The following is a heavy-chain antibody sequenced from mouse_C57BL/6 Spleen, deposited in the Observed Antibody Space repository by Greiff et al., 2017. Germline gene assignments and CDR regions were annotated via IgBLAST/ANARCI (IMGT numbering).Heavy chain of an antibody. CDR3: ARLYDYAFYYAMDY. CDR2: IYPGDGDT. D-gene: IGHD1-1*02. CDR1: GYAFSSSW. Sequence: QVQLKQSGPELVKPGASVKISCKASGYAFSSSWMNWVKQRPGKGLEWIGRIYPGDGDTNYNGKFKGKATLTADKSSSTAYMQLSSLTSEDSAVYFCARLYDYAFYYAMDYWGQGTSVTVSS. J-gene: IGHJ4*01. V-gene: IGHV1-82*01.